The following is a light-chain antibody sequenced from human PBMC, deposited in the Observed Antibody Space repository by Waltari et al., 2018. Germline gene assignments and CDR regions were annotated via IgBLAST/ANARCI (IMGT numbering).Light chain of an antibody. J-gene: IGKJ3*01. V-gene: IGKV3-11*01. CDR2: DAS. CDR3: HQRSNWPPFT. CDR1: QSVGSS. Sequence: EIVLTQSPGTLSLPPGESATLSCRASQSVGSSLAWYQQKPGQAPRLLIHDASNRATGIPARFSGSGSGTDFTLTISSLEPDDFAVYYCHQRSNWPPFTFGPGTTVDLK.